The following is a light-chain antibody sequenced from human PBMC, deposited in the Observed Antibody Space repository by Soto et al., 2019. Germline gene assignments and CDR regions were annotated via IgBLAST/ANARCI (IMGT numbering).Light chain of an antibody. CDR1: QTISNY. V-gene: IGKV1-39*01. J-gene: IGKJ1*01. CDR3: QQSFTTPWT. Sequence: DIQMTQSPSSLSASVGDRVTIACRASQTISNYLHWYQQKPGKAPKLLIYAASSRQSGVPSRFSGSGSGTEFTLTINSLQAGDSAIYYCQQSFTTPWTFGQGTKVDIK. CDR2: AAS.